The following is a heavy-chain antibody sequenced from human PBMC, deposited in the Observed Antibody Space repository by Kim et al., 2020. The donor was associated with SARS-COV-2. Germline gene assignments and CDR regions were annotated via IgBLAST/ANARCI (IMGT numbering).Heavy chain of an antibody. Sequence: SETLSLTCAVYGGSFSGYYWSWVRQPQGKGLEWVGEINHSGSTNYNPSLKRRVTISVDTSMNQFSLQLSPVTAADTAVYYCARVLAFGVVSMDVWGKGTTVTVSS. J-gene: IGHJ6*03. D-gene: IGHD3-3*01. CDR1: GGSFSGYY. CDR3: ARVLAFGVVSMDV. CDR2: INHSGST. V-gene: IGHV4-34*01.